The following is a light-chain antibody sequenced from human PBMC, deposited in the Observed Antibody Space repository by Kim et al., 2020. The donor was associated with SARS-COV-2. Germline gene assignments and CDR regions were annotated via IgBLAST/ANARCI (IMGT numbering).Light chain of an antibody. CDR1: QSVSSSY. CDR3: QHYSSSPRT. Sequence: EIVLTQTPGPLSLSPGERATLSCRASQSVSSSYLAWYQQKHGQAPRLLIYGASSRATGIPDRFSGSGSGTDFTLTISRLESEDFAVYYCQHYSSSPRTFGQGTKVDIK. J-gene: IGKJ1*01. V-gene: IGKV3-20*01. CDR2: GAS.